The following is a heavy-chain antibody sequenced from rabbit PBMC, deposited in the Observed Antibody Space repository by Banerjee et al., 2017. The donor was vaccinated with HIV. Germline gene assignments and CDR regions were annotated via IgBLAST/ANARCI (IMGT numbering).Heavy chain of an antibody. J-gene: IGHJ4*01. V-gene: IGHV1S40*01. D-gene: IGHD6-1*01. CDR2: IYAGDGDT. CDR3: ARDRGITGYAYATYYFNL. Sequence: QSLEESGGDLVKPGASLTLTCTASGFSFSSNVMCWVRQAPGKGLEWIACIYAGDGDTYYANWAKGRFTISKTSSTTVTLQMTSLTAADAATYFCARDRGITGYAYATYYFNLWGPGTLVTVS. CDR1: GFSFSSNV.